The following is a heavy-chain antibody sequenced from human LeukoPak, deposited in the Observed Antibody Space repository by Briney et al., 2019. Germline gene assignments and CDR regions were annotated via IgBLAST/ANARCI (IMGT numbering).Heavy chain of an antibody. V-gene: IGHV3-23*01. D-gene: IGHD3-9*01. Sequence: GGSLRLSCAASGFTVPDYAMTWVRQAPGKGLEWVSSISASGVMTYYADSVKGRFTVSRDNSKNTLYLQMNSLRAEDTAVYYCAELTGYYIWGQGTLVTVSS. CDR2: ISASGVMT. J-gene: IGHJ4*02. CDR1: GFTVPDYA. CDR3: AELTGYYI.